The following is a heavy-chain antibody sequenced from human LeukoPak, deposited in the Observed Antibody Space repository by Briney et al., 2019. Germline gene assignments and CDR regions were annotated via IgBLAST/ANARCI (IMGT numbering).Heavy chain of an antibody. D-gene: IGHD6-13*01. CDR1: GFTFSNAW. J-gene: IGHJ4*02. V-gene: IGHV3-11*04. Sequence: GGSLRLSCAASGFTFSNAWMSWVRQAPGKGLEWVSYISNSDSIIDYADSVKGRFTISRDNAKNSLYLQMYSLRAEDTAVYYCARKIAAAGVTLFDFWGQGTLVTVSS. CDR2: ISNSDSII. CDR3: ARKIAAAGVTLFDF.